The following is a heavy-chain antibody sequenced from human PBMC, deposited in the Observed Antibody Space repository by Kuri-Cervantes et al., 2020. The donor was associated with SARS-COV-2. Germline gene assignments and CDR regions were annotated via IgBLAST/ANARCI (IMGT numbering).Heavy chain of an antibody. CDR3: ARAMRRDAFDI. CDR2: ISTSGST. Sequence: LRLSCTVSGGGSATSGRYYWNWIRQPAGTGLQWIGRISTSGSTNYNPSLKSRVIISLDSSKNQFSLQLSSVTAADTAVYYCARAMRRDAFDIWGQGTMVTVSS. J-gene: IGHJ3*02. D-gene: IGHD3-22*01. CDR1: GGGSATSGRYY. V-gene: IGHV4-61*02.